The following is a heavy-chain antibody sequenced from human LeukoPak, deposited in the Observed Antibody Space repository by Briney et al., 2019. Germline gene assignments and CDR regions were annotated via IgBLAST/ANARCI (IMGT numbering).Heavy chain of an antibody. Sequence: PGRSLRLSCAASGFTFSSYGMHWVRQAPGKGLEWVAVISYDGSNKYYADSVKGRFTISRDNSKNTLYLQMNSLRAEDTAVYYCAKDVGDYNYFDYWGQGTLVTVSS. J-gene: IGHJ4*02. CDR3: AKDVGDYNYFDY. CDR2: ISYDGSNK. V-gene: IGHV3-30*18. D-gene: IGHD4-17*01. CDR1: GFTFSSYG.